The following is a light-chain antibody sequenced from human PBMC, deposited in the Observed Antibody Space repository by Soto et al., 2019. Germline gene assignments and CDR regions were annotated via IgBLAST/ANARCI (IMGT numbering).Light chain of an antibody. J-gene: IGKJ1*01. CDR1: QSVSSN. CDR2: GAS. V-gene: IGKV3-15*01. Sequence: ELLIAHSPDTITVSPGERATLSFRASQSVSSNLAWYQQKPGQAPRLLIYGASNRATGIPARFSGSGSGTEFTLTISSLQSEDFAVYYCQQHTNWPQTSGHGTKVDIK. CDR3: QQHTNWPQT.